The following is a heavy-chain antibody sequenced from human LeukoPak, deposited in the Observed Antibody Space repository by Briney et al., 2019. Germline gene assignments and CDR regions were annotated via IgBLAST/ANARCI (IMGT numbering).Heavy chain of an antibody. CDR1: GESSFSSYY. D-gene: IGHD3-22*01. CDR2: INHSGYT. Sequence: SETLSLTCAVYGESSFSSYYWSWIRQTPGGALEWIGEINHSGYTNYNPLLKSRVTLSIDTSKNQFSLRLNSVTAADTAVYYCSRQVVGNDYWGQGTLVTVSS. J-gene: IGHJ4*02. V-gene: IGHV4-34*01. CDR3: SRQVVGNDY.